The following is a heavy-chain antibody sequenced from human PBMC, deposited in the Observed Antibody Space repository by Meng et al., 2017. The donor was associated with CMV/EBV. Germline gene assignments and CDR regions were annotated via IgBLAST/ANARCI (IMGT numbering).Heavy chain of an antibody. Sequence: GGSLRLSCTASRLTFSNDAMHWVRQAPGKGLEWVAVISHDGENKDHADSVKGRFAISRDNRKSTLYLQMSSLRPEDTAVYYCATYSRAPEALLAYFNHWGLGTLVTVSS. V-gene: IGHV3-30*03. D-gene: IGHD6-13*01. CDR2: ISHDGENK. CDR3: ATYSRAPEALLAYFNH. CDR1: RLTFSNDA. J-gene: IGHJ1*01.